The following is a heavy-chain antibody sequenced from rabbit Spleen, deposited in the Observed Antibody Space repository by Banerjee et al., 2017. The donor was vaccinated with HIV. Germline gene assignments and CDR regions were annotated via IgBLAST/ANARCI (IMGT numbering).Heavy chain of an antibody. V-gene: IGHV1S40*01. Sequence: QSLEESGGDLVKPGASLTLTCTASGVSFSISSYMCWVRQAPGKGLEWIACIDSGSSVFTYFATCAKGRFTISKTSSTTVTLQMTRLTAADTATYFCARDTSSSFSSYGMDLWGPGTLVTVS. CDR1: GVSFSISSY. CDR3: ARDTSSSFSSYGMDL. J-gene: IGHJ6*01. D-gene: IGHD1-1*01. CDR2: IDSGSSVFT.